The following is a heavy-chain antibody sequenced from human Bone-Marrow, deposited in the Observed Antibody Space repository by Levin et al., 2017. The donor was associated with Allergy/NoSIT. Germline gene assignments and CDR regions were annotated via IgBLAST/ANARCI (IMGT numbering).Heavy chain of an antibody. J-gene: IGHJ6*03. D-gene: IGHD1-20*01. V-gene: IGHV4-39*07. Sequence: SETLSLTCSVSGLSITTTNYYWAWIRQSPGKGLEWIGSLFYSGSTFYNPSLNSRVTMSLDTSNHQFSLKLSSVTAADTATYYCARGNSQITKKVFYYMDVWGKGTTVTVSS. CDR1: GLSITTTNYY. CDR3: ARGNSQITKKVFYYMDV. CDR2: LFYSGST.